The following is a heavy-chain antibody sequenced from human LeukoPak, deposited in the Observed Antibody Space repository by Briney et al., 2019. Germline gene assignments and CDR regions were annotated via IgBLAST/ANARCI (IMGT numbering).Heavy chain of an antibody. CDR3: ARDRDGGYDSLYYYYYMDV. V-gene: IGHV3-7*01. J-gene: IGHJ6*03. CDR1: GFPLSNYW. Sequence: PGGSLRLSCAASGFPLSNYWMSWVRQAPGRGLEWVAHIKQDGSEKNYVDSVKGRFTISRDNAKNSLFLQMDGLTAEDTAVYYCARDRDGGYDSLYYYYYMDVWGKGTTVTVSS. D-gene: IGHD5-12*01. CDR2: IKQDGSEK.